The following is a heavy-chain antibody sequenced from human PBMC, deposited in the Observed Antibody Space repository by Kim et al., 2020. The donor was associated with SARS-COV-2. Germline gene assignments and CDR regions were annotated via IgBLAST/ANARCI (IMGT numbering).Heavy chain of an antibody. CDR2: IDPSDSYT. CDR1: GYSFTSYW. J-gene: IGHJ3*02. D-gene: IGHD3-22*01. Sequence: GESLKISCKGSGYSFTSYWITWVRQMPGKGLEWMGRIDPSDSYTNYSPSFQGHVTISADKSISTAYLQWSSLKASDTALYYWAITGYYDSSGYYLPGALDIGGQGTMVTVSS. V-gene: IGHV5-10-1*01. CDR3: AITGYYDSSGYYLPGALDI.